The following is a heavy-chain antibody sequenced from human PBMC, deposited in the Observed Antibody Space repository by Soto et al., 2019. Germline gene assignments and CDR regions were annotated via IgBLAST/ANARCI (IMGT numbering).Heavy chain of an antibody. V-gene: IGHV3-74*01. CDR3: ARVNYGDYGGVYDY. J-gene: IGHJ4*02. CDR2: INSDGSST. CDR1: GFTVSSYL. D-gene: IGHD4-17*01. Sequence: GSLRLSCAASGFTVSSYLMHWVRQAPGKGLVWVSRINSDGSSTSFADSVKGRFTISRDNAKNTLYLHMNSLRAEDTAVYYCARVNYGDYGGVYDYWGQGTLVTVSS.